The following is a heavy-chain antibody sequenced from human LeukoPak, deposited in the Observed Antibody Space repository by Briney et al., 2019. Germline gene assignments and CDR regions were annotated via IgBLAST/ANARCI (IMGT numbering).Heavy chain of an antibody. CDR1: GFTFSSYW. CDR2: TSYDESNK. J-gene: IGHJ6*02. CDR3: AKGSAYGDYHYYGMDV. D-gene: IGHD4-17*01. V-gene: IGHV3-30*18. Sequence: GGSLRLSCAASGFTFSSYWMSWVRQAPGKGLEWVAVTSYDESNKYYGDSVKGRYTISRDNSKNTLYLQMNSLRVEDTAVYYCAKGSAYGDYHYYGMDVWGQGTTVTVSS.